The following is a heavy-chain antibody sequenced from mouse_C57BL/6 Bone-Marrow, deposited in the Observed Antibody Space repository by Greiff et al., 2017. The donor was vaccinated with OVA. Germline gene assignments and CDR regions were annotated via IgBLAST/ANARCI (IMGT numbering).Heavy chain of an antibody. CDR3: ARVPVASVDY. CDR1: GYTFTDYY. D-gene: IGHD1-1*02. V-gene: IGHV1-19*01. J-gene: IGHJ2*01. Sequence: SGPVLVKPGASVKMSCKASGYTFTDYYMNWVKQSHGKSLEWIGVINPYNGGTSYNQKFKGKATLTVDKSSSTAYMELNSLTSEDSAVYYCARVPVASVDYWGQGTTLTVSS. CDR2: INPYNGGT.